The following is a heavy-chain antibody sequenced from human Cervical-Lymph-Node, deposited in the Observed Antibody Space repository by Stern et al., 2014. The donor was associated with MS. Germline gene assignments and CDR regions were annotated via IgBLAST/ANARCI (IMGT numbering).Heavy chain of an antibody. V-gene: IGHV1-3*01. J-gene: IGHJ6*02. CDR3: ARSGSMDI. CDR1: GYTFTGYA. CDR2: VNAGNGNT. Sequence: QVQLLQPGAEVKKPGASVKVSCKASGYTFTGYAILWVRQAPGQSLEWMGWVNAGNGNTKYSQKFQGRVTITRDTSASTAYMELSSLRSEDTAVYYCARSGSMDIWGQGTTVTVSS.